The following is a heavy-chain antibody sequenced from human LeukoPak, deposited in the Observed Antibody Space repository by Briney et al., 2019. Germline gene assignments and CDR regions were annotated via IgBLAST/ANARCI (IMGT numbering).Heavy chain of an antibody. D-gene: IGHD3-3*01. J-gene: IGHJ4*02. Sequence: SVKVSCKASGGTFSSYAISWVRQAPGQGLEWMGGIIPIFGTANYAQKFQGRVTVTADESTSTAYMELSSLRSEDTAVYYCARSDPAYDFWSGYYTSDTNFDYWGQGTLVTVSS. CDR2: IIPIFGTA. CDR1: GGTFSSYA. V-gene: IGHV1-69*13. CDR3: ARSDPAYDFWSGYYTSDTNFDY.